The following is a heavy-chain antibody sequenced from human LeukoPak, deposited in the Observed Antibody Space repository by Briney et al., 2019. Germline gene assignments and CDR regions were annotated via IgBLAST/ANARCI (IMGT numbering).Heavy chain of an antibody. D-gene: IGHD3-3*02. CDR3: AIHLASKGAFDI. J-gene: IGHJ3*02. CDR2: ISGSGGST. V-gene: IGHV3-23*01. CDR1: GFTFSSYA. Sequence: GGSLRLSCAASGFTFSSYAMSWVRQAPGKGLEWVSAISGSGGSTYYADSVKGRFTISRDNAKNSLYLQMNSLRAEDTAVYYCAIHLASKGAFDIWGQGTMVTVSS.